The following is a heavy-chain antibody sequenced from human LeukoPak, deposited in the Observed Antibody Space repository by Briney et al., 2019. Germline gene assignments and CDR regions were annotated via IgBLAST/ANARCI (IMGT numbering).Heavy chain of an antibody. V-gene: IGHV3-7*01. CDR3: AREWAVATPAFDL. D-gene: IGHD5-12*01. CDR2: IKQDGSEK. CDR1: GFTFSSYW. Sequence: PGGSLRLSCAASGFTFSSYWMSWVRQAPGKGLEWVANIKQDGSEKYYVDSVKGRFTISRDNAKNSLYPQMNSLRAEDTAVYYCAREWAVATPAFDLWGQGTMVTVAS. J-gene: IGHJ3*01.